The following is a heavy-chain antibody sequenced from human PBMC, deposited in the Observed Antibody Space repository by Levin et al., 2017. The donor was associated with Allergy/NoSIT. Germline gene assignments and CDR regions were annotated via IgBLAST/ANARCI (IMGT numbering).Heavy chain of an antibody. CDR1: GFTFRDYY. CDR2: ISGTSSAI. J-gene: IGHJ4*02. Sequence: GESLKISCAASGFTFRDYYMSWIRQAPGKGLELVSYISGTSSAIIYADSVKGRFTISRDNDQNSLYLQMNSRRAEDTVVYFCARGPSAAAAHYWGQGTLVTVSS. V-gene: IGHV3-11*05. CDR3: ARGPSAAAAHY. D-gene: IGHD6-13*01.